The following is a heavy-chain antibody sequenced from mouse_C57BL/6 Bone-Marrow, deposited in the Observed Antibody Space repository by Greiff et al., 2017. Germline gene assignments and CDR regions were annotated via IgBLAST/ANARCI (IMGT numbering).Heavy chain of an antibody. J-gene: IGHJ2*01. CDR2: IYPGSGNT. Sequence: QVQLQQSGAELVRPGASVKLSCKASGYTFTDYYINWVKQRPGQGLEWIARIYPGSGNTYYNEKFKGKATLTAEKSSSTAYMQLSSLTSEDCAVYFCAREDSNCGVYFDYWGQGTTLTVSS. V-gene: IGHV1-76*01. CDR3: AREDSNCGVYFDY. CDR1: GYTFTDYY. D-gene: IGHD2-5*01.